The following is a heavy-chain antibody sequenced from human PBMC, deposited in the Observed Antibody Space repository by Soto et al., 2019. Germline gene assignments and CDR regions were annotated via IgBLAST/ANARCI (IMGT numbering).Heavy chain of an antibody. V-gene: IGHV4-59*01. D-gene: IGHD1-26*01. CDR3: AGSYRASFYF. J-gene: IGHJ4*02. CDR1: GGSISSYY. Sequence: ETLSLTCTVSGGSISSYYWSWIRQPPGKGLEWIGYIYYSGSTNYNPSLKSRVTISVDTSKNQFSLKLSSVTAADTALYYCAGSYRASFYFRGQGTPVPVSA. CDR2: IYYSGST.